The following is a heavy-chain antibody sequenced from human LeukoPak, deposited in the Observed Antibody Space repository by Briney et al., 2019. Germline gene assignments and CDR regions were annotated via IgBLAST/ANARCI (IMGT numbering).Heavy chain of an antibody. Sequence: SETLSLTCNVAPGSITGYYFTWIRQPPGKGLEWLGFIYYSGTTNYSPSLKSRLTMSLDTSKNQVSLRLTSVTAADTAVYYSARDSGGPYWYYYGMDVWGRGTTVTVSS. J-gene: IGHJ6*02. V-gene: IGHV4-59*01. CDR2: IYYSGTT. CDR1: PGSITGYY. CDR3: ARDSGGPYWYYYGMDV. D-gene: IGHD2-8*02.